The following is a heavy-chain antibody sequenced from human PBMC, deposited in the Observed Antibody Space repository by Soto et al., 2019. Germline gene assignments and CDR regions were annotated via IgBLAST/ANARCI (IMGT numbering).Heavy chain of an antibody. V-gene: IGHV3-21*01. CDR2: ISLSAGNR. CDR3: ARAQVPGLDAFDF. CDR1: GVTYSSHG. Sequence: SXWALGVTGAVAGVTYSSHGLYGVRPATGNGLEWVSSISLSAGNRYYADSVKGRFTISRDNAKNSMYLQMNSLRAENTAVYYCARAQVPGLDAFDFWGQGTMVTISS. J-gene: IGHJ3*01.